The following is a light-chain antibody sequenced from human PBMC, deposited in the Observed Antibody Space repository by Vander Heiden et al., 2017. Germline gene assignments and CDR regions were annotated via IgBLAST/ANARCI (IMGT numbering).Light chain of an antibody. J-gene: IGKJ2*01. V-gene: IGKV3-20*01. CDR2: GAA. CDR1: QSVSSSY. CDR3: QQYGSSPPYT. Sequence: ELVLTPSPRTLSLSPVERATLSCRASQSVSSSYLAWYQQKPGQAPRLLIYGAASRATGIPDRCSGSGSGTDFTLTISRLEPEDFAVYYCQQYGSSPPYTFGQGTKLEIK.